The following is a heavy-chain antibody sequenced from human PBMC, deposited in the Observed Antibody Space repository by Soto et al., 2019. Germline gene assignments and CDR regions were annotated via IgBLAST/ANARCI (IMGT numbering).Heavy chain of an antibody. CDR3: ARSKYYGSSSFDY. V-gene: IGHV4-34*01. CDR2: INHSGST. D-gene: IGHD6-13*01. CDR1: GGSFSGYY. J-gene: IGHJ4*02. Sequence: QVQLQQWGAGLLKPSETLSLTCAVYGGSFSGYYWSWIRHPPGKGLEWIGEINHSGSTNYNPSLKSRVTISVDTSKNQFSLKLSSVTAADTAVYYCARSKYYGSSSFDYWGQGTLVTVSS.